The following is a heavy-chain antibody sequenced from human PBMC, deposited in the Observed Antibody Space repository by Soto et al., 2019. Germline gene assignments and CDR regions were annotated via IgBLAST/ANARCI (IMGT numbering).Heavy chain of an antibody. J-gene: IGHJ4*02. Sequence: GGSLRLSCAASGFTFSSYGMHWVRQAPGKGLEWVAVIWYDGSNKYYADSVKGRFTISRDNSKNTLYLQMNSLRAEDTAVYYCARDPAGYYFDYWGQGTLVTVSS. CDR1: GFTFSSYG. CDR3: ARDPAGYYFDY. CDR2: IWYDGSNK. V-gene: IGHV3-33*01.